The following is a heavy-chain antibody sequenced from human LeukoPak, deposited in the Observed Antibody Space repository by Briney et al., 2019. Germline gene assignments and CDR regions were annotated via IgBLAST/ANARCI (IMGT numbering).Heavy chain of an antibody. D-gene: IGHD5-18*01. Sequence: GGSLRLSCAASGFTFSSYGMHWVRQAPGKGLEWVAFIRYDGSNKYYADSVKGRFTISRDNSKNTLYLQMNSLRAEDTAVYYCAKDLFQVAAMAPPDYWGQGTLVTVSS. V-gene: IGHV3-30*02. CDR3: AKDLFQVAAMAPPDY. J-gene: IGHJ4*02. CDR2: IRYDGSNK. CDR1: GFTFSSYG.